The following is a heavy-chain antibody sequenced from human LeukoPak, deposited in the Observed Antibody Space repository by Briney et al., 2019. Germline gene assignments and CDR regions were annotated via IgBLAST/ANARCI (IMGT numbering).Heavy chain of an antibody. J-gene: IGHJ4*02. D-gene: IGHD6-19*01. V-gene: IGHV4-34*01. CDR3: ARLHSSGWPRLDY. CDR1: GGSFSGYY. CDR2: INHSGST. Sequence: SETLSLTCAVYGGSFSGYYWSWIRQPPGKGLEWIGEINHSGSTNYNPSLKSRVTISVGTSKNQFSLKLSSVTAADTPVYYCARLHSSGWPRLDYWGQGTLVTVSS.